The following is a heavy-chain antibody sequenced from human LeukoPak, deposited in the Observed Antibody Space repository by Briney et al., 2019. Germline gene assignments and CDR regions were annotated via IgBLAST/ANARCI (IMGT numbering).Heavy chain of an antibody. CDR3: TRGDDFGDS. V-gene: IGHV3-53*03. CDR2: IYSRATT. J-gene: IGHJ4*02. D-gene: IGHD4-17*01. Sequence: GGSLRLSCAASGFTVSGTYMNWVRQPPGKGLEWVSLIYSRATTYYADSVKGRFTISRDNSNNTLYLQMNSLRVDDTAMYYCTRGDDFGDSWGQGTLVTVAS. CDR1: GFTVSGTY.